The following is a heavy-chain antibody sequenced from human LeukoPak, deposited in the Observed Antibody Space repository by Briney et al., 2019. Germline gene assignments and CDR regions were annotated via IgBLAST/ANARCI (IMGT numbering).Heavy chain of an antibody. CDR1: GSTFSSTW. D-gene: IGHD3-22*01. CDR3: ARRGYYDYSGFDY. CDR2: ISGSSSDI. Sequence: GGSLRLSCVVSGSTFSSTWMHWVRQAPGKGLEWVSSISGSSSDIYYADSVKGRFTISRDNSKNSLYLQMKSLRAEDTALYYCARRGYYDYSGFDYWGQGTLVTVSS. J-gene: IGHJ4*02. V-gene: IGHV3-21*01.